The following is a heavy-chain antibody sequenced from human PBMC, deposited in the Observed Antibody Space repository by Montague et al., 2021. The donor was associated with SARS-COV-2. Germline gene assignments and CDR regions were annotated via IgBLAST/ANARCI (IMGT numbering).Heavy chain of an antibody. CDR1: GGSLSGYH. D-gene: IGHD3-22*01. Sequence: SETLSLTCGVSGGSLSGYHWSWIRQPPGRGLEWIGEIGPSGSTNYNPYLKSRVIISLDTSKNQFSLKLSSVTAADTAVYYCARGLIDITMMVVVFTGASLYFDYWGQGILVTVSS. CDR3: ARGLIDITMMVVVFTGASLYFDY. J-gene: IGHJ4*02. V-gene: IGHV4-34*01. CDR2: IGPSGST.